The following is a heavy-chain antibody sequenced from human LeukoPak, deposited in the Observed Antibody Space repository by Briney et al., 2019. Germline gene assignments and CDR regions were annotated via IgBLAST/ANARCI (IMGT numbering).Heavy chain of an antibody. V-gene: IGHV1-69*04. CDR1: GGTFSSYA. D-gene: IGHD4-11*01. CDR2: IIPILGIA. J-gene: IGHJ6*02. CDR3: ARDRMGTTAKHTYYYGMDV. Sequence: ASVKVSCKASGGTFSSYAISWVRQAPGQGLEWMGRIIPILGIANYAQKFQGRVTITADKSTSTAYMELSSLRSEDTAVYYCARDRMGTTAKHTYYYGMDVWGQGTTVTVSS.